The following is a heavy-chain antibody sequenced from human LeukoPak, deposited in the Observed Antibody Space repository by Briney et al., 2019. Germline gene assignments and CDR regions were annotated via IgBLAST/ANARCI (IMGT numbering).Heavy chain of an antibody. V-gene: IGHV3-48*04. CDR2: ISDSGSTT. Sequence: GGSLRLSCAASGFTFSSYSMNWVRQAPGKGLEWVSYISDSGSTTKYAGSVKGRFTTSRDNAKNSLYLQMNSLRSEDTAIYYCARESVAQFDYWGQGTLVSVSS. J-gene: IGHJ4*02. CDR1: GFTFSSYS. CDR3: ARESVAQFDY.